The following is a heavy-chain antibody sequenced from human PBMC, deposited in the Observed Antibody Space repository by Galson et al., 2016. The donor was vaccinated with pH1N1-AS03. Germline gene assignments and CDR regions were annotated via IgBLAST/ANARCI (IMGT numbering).Heavy chain of an antibody. D-gene: IGHD4-17*01. CDR1: GYSFPTYS. Sequence: SVKVSCKASGYSFPTYSFNWVRQAPGQGLEWLGWISAYSGDTHYARKFQGRVTLTTDTSTSTAYMELRSLTSDDTAVYYCARAHYNADYVPDFWGQGTWVTVSS. CDR2: ISAYSGDT. J-gene: IGHJ3*01. V-gene: IGHV1-18*04. CDR3: ARAHYNADYVPDF.